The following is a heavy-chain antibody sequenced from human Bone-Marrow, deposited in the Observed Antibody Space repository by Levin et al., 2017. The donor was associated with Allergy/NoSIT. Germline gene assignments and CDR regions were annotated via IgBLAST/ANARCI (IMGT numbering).Heavy chain of an antibody. CDR2: LYPTGST. CDR3: ARGHIVVVPALNDALDI. CDR1: GGSISSGGYY. V-gene: IGHV4-61*02. J-gene: IGHJ3*02. Sequence: ASETLSLTCTVSGGSISSGGYYWSWIRQPAGKGLEWIGRLYPTGSTAYNPSLKSRVTISLGTSKNQFSLKLNSVTAADTAVYYCARGHIVVVPALNDALDIWGQGTMVTVSS. D-gene: IGHD2-15*01.